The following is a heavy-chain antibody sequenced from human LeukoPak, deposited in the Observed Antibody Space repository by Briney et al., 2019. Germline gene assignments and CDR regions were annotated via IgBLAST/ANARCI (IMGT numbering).Heavy chain of an antibody. J-gene: IGHJ4*02. CDR3: ARLAMTTVTTIFDY. Sequence: SQTLSLTCAVSGGSISSGGYSWSWIRQPPGQGLEWIGYIYHSGSTYYNPSLKSRVTISVDRSKNQFSLKLSSVTAADTAVYYCARLAMTTVTTIFDYWGQGTLVTVSS. D-gene: IGHD4-17*01. CDR1: GGSISSGGYS. CDR2: IYHSGST. V-gene: IGHV4-30-2*01.